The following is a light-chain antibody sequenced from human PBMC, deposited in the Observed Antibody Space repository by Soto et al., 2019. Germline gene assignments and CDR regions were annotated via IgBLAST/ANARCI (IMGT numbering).Light chain of an antibody. CDR3: QQANSFPRT. CDR2: SAS. J-gene: IGKJ4*01. V-gene: IGKV1-12*01. Sequence: DIQMTQSPSSVSASVGDRVTITCRASQGFCTWLAWYRRKPGRAPELLIYSASSLHSGVPSRFSGSGSGTDFTHTISSLQPEDCATYYCQQANSFPRTFGGGTEVEIK. CDR1: QGFCTW.